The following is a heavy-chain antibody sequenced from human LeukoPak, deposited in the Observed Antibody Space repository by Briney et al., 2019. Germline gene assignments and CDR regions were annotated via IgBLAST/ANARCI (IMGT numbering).Heavy chain of an antibody. CDR1: GVSISSSSYY. CDR2: IYYSGTT. V-gene: IGHV4-39*01. CDR3: ARSGNSGFDY. J-gene: IGHJ4*02. Sequence: SETLSLTCTVSGVSISSSSYYWGWIRQSPGKGLEWIGSIYYSGTTYYNPSLKSRVTVSVDTSKNQFFLKLRSVTAADTTVYYCARSGNSGFDYWGQETLVTVSS. D-gene: IGHD3-10*01.